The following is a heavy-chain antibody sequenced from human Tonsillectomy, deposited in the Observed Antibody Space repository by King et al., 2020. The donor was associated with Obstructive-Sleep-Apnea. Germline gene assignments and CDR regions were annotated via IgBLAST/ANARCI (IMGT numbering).Heavy chain of an antibody. V-gene: IGHV3-30*18. CDR1: GLIFSNYG. CDR2: ISYDGSNQ. D-gene: IGHD3-10*01. CDR3: AKVGERISSVRGVPDIDY. Sequence: VQLVESGGGVVQPGRSLRLSCAASGLIFSNYGMHWVRQAPGTGLEWVAVISYDGSNQQYADSVKGRFTISRDNSKNTLYLQMNSLRAEDTAAYYCAKVGERISSVRGVPDIDYWGQGTLVTVSS. J-gene: IGHJ4*02.